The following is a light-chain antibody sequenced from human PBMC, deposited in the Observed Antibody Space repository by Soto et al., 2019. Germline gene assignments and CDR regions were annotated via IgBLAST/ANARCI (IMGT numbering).Light chain of an antibody. CDR3: QQYGSSVT. J-gene: IGKJ5*01. CDR2: GAS. V-gene: IGKV3-20*01. Sequence: EIVFTQSPGPPSFSPGEKATPSCKASQSVSSSYLAWYQQKPGQAPRLLIYGASSRATGIPDRFSGSGSGTDFTLTISRLEPEDFAVYYCQQYGSSVTFGQGTRLEIK. CDR1: QSVSSSY.